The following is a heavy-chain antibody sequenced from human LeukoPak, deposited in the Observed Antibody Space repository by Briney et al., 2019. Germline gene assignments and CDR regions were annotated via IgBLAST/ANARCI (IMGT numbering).Heavy chain of an antibody. V-gene: IGHV4-59*01. D-gene: IGHD6-19*01. CDR3: ARDPPPPGYSSGWYEDY. Sequence: SETLSLTCTVSGGSISSYYWSWIRQPPGKGLEWIGYTYYSGSTNYNPSLKSRVTISVDTSKNQFSLKLSSVTAADTAVYYCARDPPPPGYSSGWYEDYWGQGTLVTVSS. CDR2: TYYSGST. J-gene: IGHJ4*02. CDR1: GGSISSYY.